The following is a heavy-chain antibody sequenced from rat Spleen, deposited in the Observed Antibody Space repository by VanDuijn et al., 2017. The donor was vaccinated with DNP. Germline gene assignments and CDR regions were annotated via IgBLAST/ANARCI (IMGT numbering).Heavy chain of an antibody. V-gene: IGHV5-22*01. D-gene: IGHD1-2*01. CDR3: AREVYYYFDN. Sequence: QAPQKGLEWIASISYEGSSTYYGDSVKGRFTISRDNAKSTLYLQMNSLRSEDTATYYCAREVYYYFDNWGQGVMVTVSS. J-gene: IGHJ2*01. CDR2: ISYEGSST.